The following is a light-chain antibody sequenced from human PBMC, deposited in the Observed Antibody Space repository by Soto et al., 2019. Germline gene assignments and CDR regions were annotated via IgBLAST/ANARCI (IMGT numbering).Light chain of an antibody. J-gene: IGKJ1*01. CDR3: QHYNSYSEA. V-gene: IGKV1-5*03. CDR2: KAS. CDR1: QTISSW. Sequence: IHMTRSPSSLSGSVGDIVSITCRASQTISSWLAWYQQKPGKAPKLLIYKASTLKSGVPSRFSGSGSGTEFTLTISSLQPDDFATYYCQHYNSYSEAFGQGTKVDIK.